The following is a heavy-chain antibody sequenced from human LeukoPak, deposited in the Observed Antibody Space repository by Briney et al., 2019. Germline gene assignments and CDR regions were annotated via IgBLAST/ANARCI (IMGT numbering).Heavy chain of an antibody. D-gene: IGHD6-13*01. J-gene: IGHJ6*02. V-gene: IGHV4-39*01. CDR2: IYYSGST. CDR1: GGSISSSSYY. CDR3: ARLGKYSSSWQNNYYYYGMDV. Sequence: SETLSLTCTVSGGSISSSSYYWGWIRQPPGRGLEWIGSIYYSGSTYYNPSLKSRVTISVDTSKNQFSLKLSSVIAADTAVYYCARLGKYSSSWQNNYYYYGMDVWGQGTTVTVSS.